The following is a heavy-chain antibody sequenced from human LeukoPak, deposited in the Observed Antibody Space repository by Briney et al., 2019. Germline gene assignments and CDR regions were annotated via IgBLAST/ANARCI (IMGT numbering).Heavy chain of an antibody. Sequence: PGGSLRLSCAASGFTVSSNYMSWVRQAPGKGLEWVSVIYSGGSTYYADSVKGRFTISRDNSKNTLYLQMNSLRDDDTAVYFCARDQWAAGYYGMDVWGQGTTVTVSS. D-gene: IGHD6-13*01. CDR1: GFTVSSNY. J-gene: IGHJ6*02. V-gene: IGHV3-66*01. CDR2: IYSGGST. CDR3: ARDQWAAGYYGMDV.